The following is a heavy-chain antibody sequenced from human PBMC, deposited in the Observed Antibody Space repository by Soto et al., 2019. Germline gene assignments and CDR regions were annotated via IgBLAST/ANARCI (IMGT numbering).Heavy chain of an antibody. Sequence: QLHLVQSGAVVKKPGASVTVSCSASGYPVTAYYMHWVRQAPGRGLEWMGGINPATGAAKYTQTFQGRVNLTKGTAKSNVFMEPRGLTSEDTAGFYWARGGGVGVAGSAAFDMWGQGTLVTVSS. CDR3: ARGGGVGVAGSAAFDM. D-gene: IGHD3-3*01. J-gene: IGHJ3*02. CDR2: INPATGAA. CDR1: GYPVTAYY. V-gene: IGHV1-2*02.